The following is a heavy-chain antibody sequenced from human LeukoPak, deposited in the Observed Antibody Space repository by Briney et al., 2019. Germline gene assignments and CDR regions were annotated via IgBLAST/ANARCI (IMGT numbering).Heavy chain of an antibody. V-gene: IGHV1-69*05. CDR2: IIPIFGTA. Sequence: GSSVKVSCKASGGTFSSYAISWVRQAPGQGLEWMGRIIPIFGTANYAQKFQGRVTITTDESTSTAYMELSSLRSEDTAVYYCARVRYCSSTSCYMGGRANWFDPWGQGTLVTVSS. D-gene: IGHD2-2*02. J-gene: IGHJ5*02. CDR1: GGTFSSYA. CDR3: ARVRYCSSTSCYMGGRANWFDP.